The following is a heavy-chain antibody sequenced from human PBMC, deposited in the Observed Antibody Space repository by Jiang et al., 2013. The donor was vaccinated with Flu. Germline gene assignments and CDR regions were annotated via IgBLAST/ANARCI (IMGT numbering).Heavy chain of an antibody. CDR2: ISGSGGST. V-gene: IGHV3-23*01. Sequence: ISGSGGSTYYADSVKGRFTISRDNSKNTLYLQMNSLRAEDTAVYYCAKEQYSSLDYWGQGTLVTVSS. J-gene: IGHJ4*02. D-gene: IGHD6-6*01. CDR3: AKEQYSSLDY.